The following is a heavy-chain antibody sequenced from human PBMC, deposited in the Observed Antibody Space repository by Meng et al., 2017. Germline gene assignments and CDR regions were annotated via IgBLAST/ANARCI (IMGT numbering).Heavy chain of an antibody. CDR3: ARDEDISAAGKLFGDY. Sequence: QVQLVPSGPEVKKPGASVKLSCKPSGYTFPAYSIPGLRQAPGQGLEWMGRIDPNNDHTQYAQNFQGRVTMTSDTSISTVYMELNGLRSDDTAVYYCARDEDISAAGKLFGDYWGQGTLVTVSS. CDR1: GYTFPAYS. V-gene: IGHV1-2*06. CDR2: IDPNNDHT. J-gene: IGHJ4*02. D-gene: IGHD6-13*01.